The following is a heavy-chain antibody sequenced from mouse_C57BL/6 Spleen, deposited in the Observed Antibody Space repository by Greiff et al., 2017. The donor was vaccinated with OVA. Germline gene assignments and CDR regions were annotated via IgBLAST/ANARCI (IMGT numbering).Heavy chain of an antibody. CDR3: ARSHDYFAYFDG. J-gene: IGHJ2*01. Sequence: QVQLQQPGAELVKPGASVKMSCKASGYTFTSYWITWVKQRPGQGLEWIGDIYPGSGSTNYNEKFKSKATLTVDTSSSTAYMQLSSLTSEDSAVYYGARSHDYFAYFDGWGQGTTLTVSS. V-gene: IGHV1-55*01. D-gene: IGHD2-4*01. CDR2: IYPGSGST. CDR1: GYTFTSYW.